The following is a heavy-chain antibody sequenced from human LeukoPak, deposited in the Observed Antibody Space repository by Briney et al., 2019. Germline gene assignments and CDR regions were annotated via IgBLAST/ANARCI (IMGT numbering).Heavy chain of an antibody. Sequence: SSVKVSCKASGGTFSSYAISWVRQAPGQGLEWMGRIIPIFGTANYAQKFQGRVTITTDESTSTAYMELSSPRSEDTAVYYCATERGYSYGSRFYFDYWGQGTLVTVSS. CDR1: GGTFSSYA. CDR3: ATERGYSYGSRFYFDY. CDR2: IIPIFGTA. D-gene: IGHD5-18*01. V-gene: IGHV1-69*05. J-gene: IGHJ4*02.